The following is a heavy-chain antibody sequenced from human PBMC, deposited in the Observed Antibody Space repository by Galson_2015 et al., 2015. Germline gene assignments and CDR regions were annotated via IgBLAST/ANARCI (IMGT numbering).Heavy chain of an antibody. CDR3: AKSLPAASNFDY. Sequence: SLRLSCAASGFTFSSYGMSWVRQAPGKGLEWVSTFKNSGDKTYYADFVKGRFTISRDNSKNTLYLQMNSLRAEDTAVYYCAKSLPAASNFDYWGQGILVTVSS. V-gene: IGHV3-23*01. CDR1: GFTFSSYG. D-gene: IGHD2-2*01. J-gene: IGHJ4*02. CDR2: FKNSGDKT.